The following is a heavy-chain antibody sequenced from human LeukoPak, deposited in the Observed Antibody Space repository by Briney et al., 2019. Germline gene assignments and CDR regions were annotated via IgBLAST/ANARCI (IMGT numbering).Heavy chain of an antibody. J-gene: IGHJ5*02. Sequence: PGGSLRLSCSASGFTFSDYYISWIRQAPGKGLEWVSYISTSGSITYYADSVKGRFTISRDNARNSLYLQMNTLRAEDTAVYYCARTPNRPYCSGGSCYLSWFDPWGQGTLVIVSS. CDR1: GFTFSDYY. CDR3: ARTPNRPYCSGGSCYLSWFDP. CDR2: ISTSGSIT. V-gene: IGHV3-11*01. D-gene: IGHD2-15*01.